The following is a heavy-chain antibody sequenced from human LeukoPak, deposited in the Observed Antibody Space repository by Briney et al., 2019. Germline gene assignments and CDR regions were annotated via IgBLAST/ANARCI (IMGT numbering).Heavy chain of an antibody. CDR3: ARDSVYCSGGSCYSSYYGMDV. CDR2: IYYSGST. D-gene: IGHD2-15*01. J-gene: IGHJ6*02. Sequence: SETLSLTCTVSGGSISSYYWSWIRQPPGKGLEWIGYIYYSGSTNYKPSLESRVTISVDTSKNQFSLKLSYVTAADTAVYYCARDSVYCSGGSCYSSYYGMDVWGQGTTVTVSS. CDR1: GGSISSYY. V-gene: IGHV4-59*01.